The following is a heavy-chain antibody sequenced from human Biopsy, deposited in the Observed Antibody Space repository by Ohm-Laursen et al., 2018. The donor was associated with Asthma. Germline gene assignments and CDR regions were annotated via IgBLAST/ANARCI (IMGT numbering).Heavy chain of an antibody. CDR2: IYWDDDK. D-gene: IGHD2-21*01. V-gene: IGHV2-5*02. CDR1: GFSLSTSGVG. Sequence: TQTLTLTCTFSGFSLSTSGVGVGWIRQPPGKALEWLALIYWDDDKRYSPSLKSRLTITKDTSKNLVVLTMTNMDPVDTATYYCARIRQCYCGPSSCLNYGVDVWGQGTTVTVSS. J-gene: IGHJ6*02. CDR3: ARIRQCYCGPSSCLNYGVDV.